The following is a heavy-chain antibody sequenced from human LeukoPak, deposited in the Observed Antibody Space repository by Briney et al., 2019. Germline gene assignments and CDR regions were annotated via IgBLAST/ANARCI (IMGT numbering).Heavy chain of an antibody. CDR2: ISTSGRAT. D-gene: IGHD5/OR15-5a*01. V-gene: IGHV3-23*01. CDR3: AKARGSSVYEQFDY. Sequence: GGSLRLSCAASGFAFSTYAMTWVRQAPEKGLQWVSTISTSGRATYYADSVEGRFTISRDNSKNTLYLQMNSLRADDTAVYYCAKARGSSVYEQFDYWGQGTQVTVS. CDR1: GFAFSTYA. J-gene: IGHJ4*02.